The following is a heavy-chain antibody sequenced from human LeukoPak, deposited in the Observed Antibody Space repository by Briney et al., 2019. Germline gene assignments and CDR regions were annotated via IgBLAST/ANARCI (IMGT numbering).Heavy chain of an antibody. Sequence: ASVKVSCKASGYTFTGYYMHWVRQAPGQGVEWMGWINPNSGGTNYAQKFQCRVTMTRDTSISTAYMELSRLRSDDTAVYYCAXXXXXXXRYYYYYYMDAWGKGTTVTVSS. J-gene: IGHJ6*03. V-gene: IGHV1-2*02. CDR3: AXXXXXXXRYYYYYYMDA. CDR1: GYTFTGYY. CDR2: INPNSGGT.